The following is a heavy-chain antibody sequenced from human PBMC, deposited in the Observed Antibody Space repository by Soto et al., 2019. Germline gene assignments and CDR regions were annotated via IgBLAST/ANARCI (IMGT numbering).Heavy chain of an antibody. CDR1: GDSISDNY. Sequence: QVQLQESGPGLVKPSETLSLTCTVYGDSISDNYWSWIRPPPGQGLEWIGYINDSGSTNYNPALNGRVSMSVDTSKNQFPLTLTSGTAAYTAFYYFARIDPPVMLAWFDPWGQGTLVTVSP. D-gene: IGHD3-16*01. J-gene: IGHJ5*02. CDR3: ARIDPPVMLAWFDP. CDR2: INDSGST. V-gene: IGHV4-59*01.